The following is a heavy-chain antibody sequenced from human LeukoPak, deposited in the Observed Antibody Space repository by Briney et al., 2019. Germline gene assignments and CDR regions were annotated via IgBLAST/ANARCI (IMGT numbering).Heavy chain of an antibody. V-gene: IGHV1-18*01. J-gene: IGHJ6*02. CDR1: GYTFTSYG. Sequence: ASVTDSCKASGYTFTSYGISWVRQAPGQGLEWMGWITAYNDNTNYAQKLQGRVTMTTDTSTSTAYMELSSLRSEDTAVYYCARDFSWTGDYYYYGMDVWGQGTTVTVSS. D-gene: IGHD3/OR15-3a*01. CDR3: ARDFSWTGDYYYYGMDV. CDR2: ITAYNDNT.